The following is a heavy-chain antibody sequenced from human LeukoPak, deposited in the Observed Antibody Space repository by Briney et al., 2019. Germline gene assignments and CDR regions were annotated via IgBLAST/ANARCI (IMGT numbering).Heavy chain of an antibody. CDR3: AKETVAGWASFDY. V-gene: IGHV3-9*01. CDR1: GFTFDDYA. J-gene: IGHJ4*02. Sequence: GGSLRHSCAASGFTFDDYAMHWVRQAPGKGLEWVSGISWNSGSIGYADSVKGRFTISRDNAKNSLYLQMNSLRAEDTALYYCAKETVAGWASFDYWGQGTLVTVSS. CDR2: ISWNSGSI. D-gene: IGHD6-19*01.